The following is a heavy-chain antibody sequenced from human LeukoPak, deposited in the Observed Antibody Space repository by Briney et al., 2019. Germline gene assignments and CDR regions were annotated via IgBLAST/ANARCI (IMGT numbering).Heavy chain of an antibody. CDR2: IRSKADNYAT. CDR3: TQSNY. CDR1: GFSFGSFT. V-gene: IGHV3-73*01. Sequence: GGSLRLSCAASGFSFGSFTMSWVRQASGKGLEWVGRIRSKADNYATAYAASVQGRCTISRDDSKNTAYLQLNSLKTEDTAVYYCTQSNYWGQGALVTVSS. J-gene: IGHJ4*02.